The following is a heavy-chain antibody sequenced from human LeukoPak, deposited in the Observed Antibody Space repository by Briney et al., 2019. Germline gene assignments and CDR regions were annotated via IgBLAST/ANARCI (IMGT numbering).Heavy chain of an antibody. CDR1: GYTFTGYY. V-gene: IGHV1-2*02. CDR3: ARGSQIIAAAGTQGDY. Sequence: GPVKVSCKASGYTFTGYYMHWVRQAPGQGLEWMGWINPNSGGTNYAQKFQGRVTMTRDTSISTAYMELSRLRSDDTAVDYCARGSQIIAAAGTQGDYWGQGTLVTVSS. CDR2: INPNSGGT. D-gene: IGHD6-13*01. J-gene: IGHJ4*02.